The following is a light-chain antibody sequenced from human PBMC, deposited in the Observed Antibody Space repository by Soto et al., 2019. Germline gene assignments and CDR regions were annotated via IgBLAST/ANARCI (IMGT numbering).Light chain of an antibody. V-gene: IGLV1-40*01. J-gene: IGLJ1*01. CDR3: QSYDSSLNTYV. CDR1: SSNIGAGYD. CDR2: GNT. Sequence: QSVLTQPPSVSGAPGQRVTITCTGSSSNIGAGYDVHWYQQLPGTSPKLLIYGNTNRPSGVPDRFSGSNSGTSASASLALTGLQAGDEADYYCQSYDSSLNTYVFGPGT.